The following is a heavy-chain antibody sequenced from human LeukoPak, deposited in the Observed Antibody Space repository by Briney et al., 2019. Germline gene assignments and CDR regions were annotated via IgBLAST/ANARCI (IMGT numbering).Heavy chain of an antibody. CDR3: ARGGLAVSSWIVDY. J-gene: IGHJ4*02. CDR1: GFTLSCYS. D-gene: IGHD6-19*01. CDR2: ISSSSSYI. V-gene: IGHV3-21*01. Sequence: GGSLRLSCAASGFTLSCYSMNWLRQAPGKGLAWVSSISSSSSYIYYADSVKGRFTISRDNAKNSLYLQMNSLRAEDTAVYYCARGGLAVSSWIVDYWGQGTLVTVSS.